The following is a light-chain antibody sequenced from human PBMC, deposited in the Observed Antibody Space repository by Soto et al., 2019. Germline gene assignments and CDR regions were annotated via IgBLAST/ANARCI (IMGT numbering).Light chain of an antibody. CDR1: QSVTSY. Sequence: EVVLTQSPATLSLSPGERATLSCRASQSVTSYLAWYQQKHGQAPRLLIYDASTRATGIPARFSGSGSGTDFTLTISSLEPEDFALYYCQQRTNWPPMYAFGQGTKLEIK. V-gene: IGKV3-11*01. CDR2: DAS. J-gene: IGKJ2*01. CDR3: QQRTNWPPMYA.